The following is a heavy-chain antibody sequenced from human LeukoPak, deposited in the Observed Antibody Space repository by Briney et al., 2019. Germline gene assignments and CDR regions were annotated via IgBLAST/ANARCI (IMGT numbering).Heavy chain of an antibody. V-gene: IGHV3-23*01. CDR3: AKDIASMWELEY. CDR2: ISGSGGST. J-gene: IGHJ4*02. D-gene: IGHD1-26*01. Sequence: PGGSLRLSCVASGFTYNTYWMSWVRQAPGKGLEWVSAISGSGGSTYYADSVKGRFTISRDNSKNTLYLQMNSLRAEDMAVYYCAKDIASMWELEYWGQGTLVTVSS. CDR1: GFTYNTYW.